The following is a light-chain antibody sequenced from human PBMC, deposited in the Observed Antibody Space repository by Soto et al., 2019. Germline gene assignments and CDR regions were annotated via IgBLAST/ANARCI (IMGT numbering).Light chain of an antibody. CDR1: SSDVGGYNY. Sequence: QSALTQPASVSGSPGQSITISCTGTSSDVGGYNYVSWYQQHPGKAPQLMIYKVSNRPSGVSNLFAGSKSGNSASLTISVLQAEDEADYYCSSYTSSSTVVFGTGTKVTVL. CDR2: KVS. J-gene: IGLJ1*01. V-gene: IGLV2-14*01. CDR3: SSYTSSSTVV.